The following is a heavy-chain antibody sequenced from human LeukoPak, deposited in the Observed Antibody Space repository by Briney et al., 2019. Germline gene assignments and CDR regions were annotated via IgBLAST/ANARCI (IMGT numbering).Heavy chain of an antibody. V-gene: IGHV1-18*01. D-gene: IGHD3-10*01. CDR1: GYTFITYG. J-gene: IGHJ3*02. Sequence: ASVKVSCKASGYTFITYGISWVRQAPGQGLEWMGWISAYNGNTNYAQKFQGRVTMTTDTSTSTAYMELRSLRSDDTAAYYCARGYSRFGESTDAFDIWGQGTMVTVSS. CDR2: ISAYNGNT. CDR3: ARGYSRFGESTDAFDI.